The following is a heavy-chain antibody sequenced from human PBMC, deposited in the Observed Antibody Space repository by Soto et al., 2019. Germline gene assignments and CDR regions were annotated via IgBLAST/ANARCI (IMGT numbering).Heavy chain of an antibody. CDR2: ISSSSSNI. V-gene: IGHV3-21*01. D-gene: IGHD3-22*01. J-gene: IGHJ6*02. Sequence: PGGSLRLSCAASGFTFSSYAMNWVRQAPGKGLEWVSCISSSSSNIYYADSVKGRFTISRDNAKNSLYLQMNSLRAEDTAVYYCARDSGTDYYDSSGYSPIYYYYYGMDVWGQGTTVTVSS. CDR3: ARDSGTDYYDSSGYSPIYYYYYGMDV. CDR1: GFTFSSYA.